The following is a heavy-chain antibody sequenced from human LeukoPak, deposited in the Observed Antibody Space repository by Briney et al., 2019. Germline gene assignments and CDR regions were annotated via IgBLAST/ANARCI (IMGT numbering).Heavy chain of an antibody. V-gene: IGHV5-51*01. Sequence: GESPKIFRKGSGNSLPIYLNGRVRQKPGQRPEWKGIISPGDCDNRYSPSFQGQVTISADKFISTAYLQWNSLKTSDTDMYYCARLAATIITGPYYYYMDVWGKGTTVSVCS. CDR1: GNSLPIYL. CDR2: ISPGDCDN. D-gene: IGHD5-12*01. J-gene: IGHJ6*03. CDR3: ARLAATIITGPYYYYMDV.